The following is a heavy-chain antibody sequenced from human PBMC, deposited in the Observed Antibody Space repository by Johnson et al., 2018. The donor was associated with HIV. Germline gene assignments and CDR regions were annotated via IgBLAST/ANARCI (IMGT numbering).Heavy chain of an antibody. CDR2: ISYDGSNK. D-gene: IGHD3-22*01. V-gene: IGHV3-30-3*01. CDR3: VRRFYDSSAFDI. J-gene: IGHJ3*02. CDR1: GFTFSSFA. Sequence: QVLLLESGGGLVQPGTSLRLSCAASGFTFSSFAMHWVRQAPGKGLEWMAFISYDGSNKYFTDSVRGRFTISRDNSKNTLFLQMNSLRAEDTAVYYCVRRFYDSSAFDIWGQGTLVTVSS.